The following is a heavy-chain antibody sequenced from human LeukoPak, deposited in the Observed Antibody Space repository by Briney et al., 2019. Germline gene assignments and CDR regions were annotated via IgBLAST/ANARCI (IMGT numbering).Heavy chain of an antibody. Sequence: SETLSLTCTVSGGSISSYYWSWIRQPPGKGLEWIGYIYYSGSTNYNPSLKSRVTISVDTSKNQFSLKLSSVTAADTAVYYCARVVYSGYSDHWGQGTLVTVSS. V-gene: IGHV4-59*01. D-gene: IGHD1-26*01. CDR1: GGSISSYY. CDR2: IYYSGST. J-gene: IGHJ4*02. CDR3: ARVVYSGYSDH.